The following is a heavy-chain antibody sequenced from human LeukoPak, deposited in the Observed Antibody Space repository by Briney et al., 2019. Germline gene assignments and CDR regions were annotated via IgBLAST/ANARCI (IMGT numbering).Heavy chain of an antibody. V-gene: IGHV1-18*01. CDR2: ISAYNGNT. D-gene: IGHD6-6*01. Sequence: GASVTVSCTASGGTFSSYAISWVRQAPGQGLEWMGWISAYNGNTNYAQKLQGRVTMTTDTSTSTAYMELRSLRPDDTAVYYCARCIAARYGMDVWGQGTTVTVSS. CDR1: GGTFSSYA. CDR3: ARCIAARYGMDV. J-gene: IGHJ6*02.